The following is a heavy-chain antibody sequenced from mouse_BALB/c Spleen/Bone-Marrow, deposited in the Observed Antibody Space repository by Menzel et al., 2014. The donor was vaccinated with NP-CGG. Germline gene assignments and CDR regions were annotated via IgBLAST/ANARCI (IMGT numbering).Heavy chain of an antibody. CDR2: IDPANGNT. Sequence: EVKLMESGAELVKPGASVKLSCTASGINIKDTYMHWVKQRPEQGLEWIGRIDPANGNTKYDPKFQGKATITADTSSNTAYLQLSSLTSEDTAVYYCARDGNFFFAYWGQGTLVTVSA. D-gene: IGHD2-1*01. CDR3: ARDGNFFFAY. CDR1: GINIKDTY. J-gene: IGHJ3*01. V-gene: IGHV14-3*02.